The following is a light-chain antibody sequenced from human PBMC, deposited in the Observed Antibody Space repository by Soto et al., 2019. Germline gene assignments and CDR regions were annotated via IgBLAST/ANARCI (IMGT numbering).Light chain of an antibody. J-gene: IGKJ3*01. CDR3: QQRSNWPGT. V-gene: IGKV3-11*01. Sequence: EIVLTQAAATLSLSPGERATLSCRASQSVSSYLAWYQQKPGQSPRLLIYDATNRATGIPPRFSGSGSGTDFTLTISGLEPGDFAVYYCQQRSNWPGTFGPGTKVDRK. CDR2: DAT. CDR1: QSVSSY.